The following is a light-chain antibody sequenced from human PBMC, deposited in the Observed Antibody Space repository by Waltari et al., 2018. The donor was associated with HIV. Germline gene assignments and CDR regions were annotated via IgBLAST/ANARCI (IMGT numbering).Light chain of an antibody. Sequence: SFELAQPPSVSVSPGQTASIPCPGDNMGWPYINWYFPQSGRAPGLVIYQNDKRPSGIAERFSGSKSGNTASLTISGAQAMDEGDYYCQAWDSTNVIFGGGTKLTVL. CDR1: NMGWPY. J-gene: IGLJ2*01. CDR2: QND. CDR3: QAWDSTNVI. V-gene: IGLV3-1*01.